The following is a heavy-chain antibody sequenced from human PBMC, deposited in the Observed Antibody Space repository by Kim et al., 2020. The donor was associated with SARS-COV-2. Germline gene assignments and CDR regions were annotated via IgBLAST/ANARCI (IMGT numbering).Heavy chain of an antibody. CDR3: ARHLRANSGYGLIDY. Sequence: SETLSLTCTVYGDSISGYYYSWIRQPAGKSLEWIGRISASGTTNYNPSLKSRVIMSVDTSKNQFSLKVSSVTAADTAVYYCARHLRANSGYGLIDYWGQGTLVTVSS. CDR2: ISASGTT. J-gene: IGHJ4*02. D-gene: IGHD5-12*01. V-gene: IGHV4-4*07. CDR1: GDSISGYY.